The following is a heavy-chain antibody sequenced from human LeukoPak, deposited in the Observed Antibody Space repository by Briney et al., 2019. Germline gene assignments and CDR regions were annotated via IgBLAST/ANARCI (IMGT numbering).Heavy chain of an antibody. CDR1: GFTVSSNY. Sequence: GGSLRLSCAASGFTVSSNYMSWVRQAPGKGLEWVSVIYSGGSTYYADSVKGRFTISRDNSKNTLYLQMNYLRDEDTAVYYCARWIGGAAVDYWGQGTLVTVPS. V-gene: IGHV3-66*01. CDR2: IYSGGST. J-gene: IGHJ4*02. CDR3: ARWIGGAAVDY. D-gene: IGHD3-10*01.